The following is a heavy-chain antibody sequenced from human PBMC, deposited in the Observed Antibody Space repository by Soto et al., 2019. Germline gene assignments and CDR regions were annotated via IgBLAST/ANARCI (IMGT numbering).Heavy chain of an antibody. J-gene: IGHJ6*02. CDR3: ARGTALEWFPRGMDV. Sequence: QVQLVESGGGVVQPGRSLRLSCAASGFTFSSYGMHWVRQAPGKGLEWVAVISYDGSNKYYADSVKGRFTISRDNSKNTLYLQMNSLRAEDTAVYYCARGTALEWFPRGMDVWGQGTTVTVSS. CDR1: GFTFSSYG. CDR2: ISYDGSNK. D-gene: IGHD3-3*01. V-gene: IGHV3-30*03.